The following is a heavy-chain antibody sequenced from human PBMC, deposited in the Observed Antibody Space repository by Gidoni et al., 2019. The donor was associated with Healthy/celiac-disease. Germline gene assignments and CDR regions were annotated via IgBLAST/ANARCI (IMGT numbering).Heavy chain of an antibody. Sequence: EVQLVESGGGLVKPGGSLRLSCAASGFTFSNAWMRWVRQAPGKGLEWVGSIKSKTDGGTTDYAAPVKGRFTISRDDSKNTLYLQMNSLKTEDTAVYYCTTDVSLRPRYWGQGTLVTVSS. CDR2: IKSKTDGGTT. V-gene: IGHV3-15*01. CDR1: GFTFSNAW. J-gene: IGHJ4*02. CDR3: TTDVSLRPRY.